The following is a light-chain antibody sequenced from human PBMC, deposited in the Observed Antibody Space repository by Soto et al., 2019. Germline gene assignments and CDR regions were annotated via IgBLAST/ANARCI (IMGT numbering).Light chain of an antibody. CDR2: GAS. CDR1: QSVNNN. CDR3: QQYNNWPWT. V-gene: IGKV3-15*01. J-gene: IGKJ1*01. Sequence: EIVMTQSPATLSVSPGERATLSCRASQSVNNNFAWYQQKPGQAPRLLIYGASTRATGIPARFSGSGSGTEFTVTISSLQSEDFAVYYCQQYNNWPWTFGQGTKVDIK.